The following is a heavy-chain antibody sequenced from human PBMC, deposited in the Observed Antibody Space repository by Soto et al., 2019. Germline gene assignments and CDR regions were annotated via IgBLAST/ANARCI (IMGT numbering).Heavy chain of an antibody. J-gene: IGHJ6*02. CDR2: ISYDGYLK. V-gene: IGHV3-30*18. CDR1: GVTFSTYG. Sequence: GVMRLSFAASGVTFSTYGMQWVRQAPGKGLEWVAVISYDGYLKYYVDAVKGRFTVARDNSKNTLFLEMNSLRVEDTAVYFCAKDFKVSGSHYGTLNYYYGMDVWGQGTTVTVSS. D-gene: IGHD3-10*01. CDR3: AKDFKVSGSHYGTLNYYYGMDV.